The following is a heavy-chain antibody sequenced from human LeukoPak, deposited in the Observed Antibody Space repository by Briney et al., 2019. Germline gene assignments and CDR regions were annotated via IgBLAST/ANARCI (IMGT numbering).Heavy chain of an antibody. J-gene: IGHJ4*02. CDR3: AGEFIYKGFLDH. CDR1: GFTFTNYH. V-gene: IGHV3-23*01. D-gene: IGHD1-1*01. CDR2: ITGGGETT. Sequence: PGGSLRLSCAASGFTFTNYHMAWVRQAPGKGLEWVSAITGGGETTAYADSAKGRFTISRDNSENTLSLQMNSLRAEDTAVYFCAGEFIYKGFLDHWGQGARVTVSS.